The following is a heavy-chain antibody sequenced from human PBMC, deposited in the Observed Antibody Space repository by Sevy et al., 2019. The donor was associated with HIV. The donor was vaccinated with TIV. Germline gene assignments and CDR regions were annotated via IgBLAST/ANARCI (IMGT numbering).Heavy chain of an antibody. CDR3: ARWYCTTTRCSTSSLDY. CDR1: GGIFSNFA. V-gene: IGHV1-69*13. CDR2: IIPIFGTP. D-gene: IGHD2-2*02. J-gene: IGHJ4*02. Sequence: ASVKVSCKASGGIFSNFAINWVRQAPGQGLQWMGGIIPIFGTPNYAQKFQGRVTITADESTSTAYMELSSLRSEDTAVYYCARWYCTTTRCSTSSLDYWGQGTLVTVSS.